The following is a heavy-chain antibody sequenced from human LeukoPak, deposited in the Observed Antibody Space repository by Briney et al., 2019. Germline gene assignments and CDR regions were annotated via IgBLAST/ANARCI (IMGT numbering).Heavy chain of an antibody. CDR3: AKGAGQWLVPSEYFQY. Sequence: PGRSLRLSCAASGFTYSNYAMTWVRQAPGKGLEWVSSISSGGHSTYYAGSVKGRFTISRDNSKNTLYLQMNSLRAEDTAVYYCAKGAGQWLVPSEYFQYWGQGTLVTVSS. V-gene: IGHV3-23*01. CDR2: ISSGGHST. J-gene: IGHJ1*01. CDR1: GFTYSNYA. D-gene: IGHD6-19*01.